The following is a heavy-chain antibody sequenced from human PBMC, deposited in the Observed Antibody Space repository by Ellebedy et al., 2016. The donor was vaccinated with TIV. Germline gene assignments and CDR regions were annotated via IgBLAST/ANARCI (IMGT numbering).Heavy chain of an antibody. CDR2: ITYDGWHQ. V-gene: IGHV3-30*19. D-gene: IGHD2-21*01. CDR1: GFTFSSYG. Sequence: PGGSLRLSCAPSGFTFSSYGMHWVRQAPGKGLEWVAVITYDGWHQYYADSVRGRVTISRDNSQNMLYLQMNSLRAEDTSVYYFARVRRTGSNGDCFDIWGQGTVVSVSS. CDR3: ARVRRTGSNGDCFDI. J-gene: IGHJ3*02.